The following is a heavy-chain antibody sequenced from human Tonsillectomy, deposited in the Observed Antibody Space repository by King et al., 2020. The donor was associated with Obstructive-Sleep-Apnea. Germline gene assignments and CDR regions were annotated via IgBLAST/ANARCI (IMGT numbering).Heavy chain of an antibody. Sequence: QLVQSGGEVKKPGASVKVSCKASGYTFATYGVTLVRQAPGQGLEWMGWITAYNGNTKYAQNFQVRVTMTTDTSTSTAYMELRSLRSDDTAVYYCARVNQAAAWSFDYWGQGTLVTVSS. CDR3: ARVNQAAAWSFDY. D-gene: IGHD6-13*01. CDR1: GYTFATYG. CDR2: ITAYNGNT. J-gene: IGHJ4*02. V-gene: IGHV1-18*01.